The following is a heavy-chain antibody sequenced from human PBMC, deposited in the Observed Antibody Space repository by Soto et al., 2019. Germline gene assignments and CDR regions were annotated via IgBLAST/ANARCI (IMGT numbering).Heavy chain of an antibody. CDR3: ARGEWLLSGDWFDP. CDR1: GGSFSGYY. CDR2: INHSGST. D-gene: IGHD3-3*01. J-gene: IGHJ5*02. Sequence: SETLSLTCAVYGGSFSGYYWSWIRQPPGKGLEWIGEINHSGSTNYNPSLKSRVTISVDTSKNQFSLKLSSVTAADTAVYYCARGEWLLSGDWFDPWGQGTLVTVS. V-gene: IGHV4-34*01.